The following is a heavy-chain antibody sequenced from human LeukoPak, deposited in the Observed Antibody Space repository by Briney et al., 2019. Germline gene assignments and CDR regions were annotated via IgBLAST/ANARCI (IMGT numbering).Heavy chain of an antibody. Sequence: GGTLRLSCAASGFTFTTYGMSWVRQAPGKGLEWVSAITGSGGSTYYADSVKGRFTISRDNSKNTLYLQMNSLRAGDTAVYYCAKDAGYSGSYWRPFDYWGQGTLVTVSS. CDR3: AKDAGYSGSYWRPFDY. CDR1: GFTFTTYG. J-gene: IGHJ4*02. CDR2: ITGSGGST. V-gene: IGHV3-23*01. D-gene: IGHD1-26*01.